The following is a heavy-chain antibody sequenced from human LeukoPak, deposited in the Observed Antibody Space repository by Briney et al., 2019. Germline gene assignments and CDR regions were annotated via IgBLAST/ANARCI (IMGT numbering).Heavy chain of an antibody. Sequence: ASVKVSCKASGYTFTSYDINWVRQATGQGLEWMGWMNPNSGNTGYAQKLQGRVTMTTDTSTSTAYMELRSLRSDDTAVYYCARGGKMTLNWFDPWGQGTLVTVSS. CDR2: MNPNSGNT. D-gene: IGHD1-26*01. V-gene: IGHV1-8*02. CDR3: ARGGKMTLNWFDP. J-gene: IGHJ5*02. CDR1: GYTFTSYD.